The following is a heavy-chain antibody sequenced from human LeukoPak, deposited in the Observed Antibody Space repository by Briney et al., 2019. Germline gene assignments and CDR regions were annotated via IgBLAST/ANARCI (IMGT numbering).Heavy chain of an antibody. CDR2: ISGSGGST. J-gene: IGHJ6*02. D-gene: IGHD3-10*01. Sequence: PGGSLRLSCAASGFTFSSYAMSWVRQAPGKGLEWVSAISGSGGSTYYADSAKGRFTISRDNSKNTLYLQMNSLRAEDTAVYYCAKHMYGFYYYGMDVWGQGTTVTVS. CDR1: GFTFSSYA. V-gene: IGHV3-23*01. CDR3: AKHMYGFYYYGMDV.